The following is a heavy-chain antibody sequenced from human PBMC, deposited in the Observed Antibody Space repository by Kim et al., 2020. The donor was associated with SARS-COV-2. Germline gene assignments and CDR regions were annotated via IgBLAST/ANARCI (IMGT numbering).Heavy chain of an antibody. V-gene: IGHV1-69*13. Sequence: SVKVSCKASGGTFSSYAISWVRQAPGQGLEWMGGIIPIFGTANYAQKFQGRVTITADESTSTAYMELSSLRSEDTAVYYCARAQGSITMVRGVIITPWGMDVWGQGTTVTISS. D-gene: IGHD3-10*01. CDR1: GGTFSSYA. J-gene: IGHJ6*02. CDR3: ARAQGSITMVRGVIITPWGMDV. CDR2: IIPIFGTA.